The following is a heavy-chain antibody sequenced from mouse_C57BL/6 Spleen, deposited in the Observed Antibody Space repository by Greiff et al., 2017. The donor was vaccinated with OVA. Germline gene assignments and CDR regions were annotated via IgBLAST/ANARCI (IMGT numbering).Heavy chain of an antibody. V-gene: IGHV14-3*01. Sequence: VQLQQSVAELVRPGASVKLSCTASGFNIKNTYMPWVKQRPEQGLEWIGRIDPANGNTKYAPKFQGKATITADTSSNTAYLQLSSLTSEDTAIYYCASQTGTRRAMDYWGQGTSVTVSS. CDR2: IDPANGNT. D-gene: IGHD4-1*01. CDR3: ASQTGTRRAMDY. CDR1: GFNIKNTY. J-gene: IGHJ4*01.